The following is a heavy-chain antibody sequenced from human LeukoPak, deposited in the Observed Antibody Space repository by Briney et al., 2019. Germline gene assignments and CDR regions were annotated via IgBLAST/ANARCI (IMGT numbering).Heavy chain of an antibody. CDR3: ATGGIAAAGLLIDY. V-gene: IGHV3-21*01. CDR1: GFTFSSYS. Sequence: GGSLGLSCAASGFTFSSYSMNWVRQAPGKGLEWVSSISSSSSYIYYADSVKGRFTISRDNAKNSLYLQMNSLRAEDTAVYYCATGGIAAAGLLIDYWGQGTLVTVSS. D-gene: IGHD6-13*01. CDR2: ISSSSSYI. J-gene: IGHJ4*02.